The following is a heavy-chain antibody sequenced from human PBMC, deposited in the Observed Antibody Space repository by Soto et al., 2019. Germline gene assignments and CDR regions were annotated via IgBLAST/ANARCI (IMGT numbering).Heavy chain of an antibody. Sequence: ASVKVXCKAFGYTFTSYFMHWVRQAPGQGLEWMGIINPSGGSTSYAQKFQGRVTMTRDTSTSTVYMELSSLRSEDTAVYYCARDKQLVWYGYYYGMDVWGQGTTVTVSS. V-gene: IGHV1-46*01. CDR3: ARDKQLVWYGYYYGMDV. D-gene: IGHD6-6*01. CDR1: GYTFTSYF. J-gene: IGHJ6*02. CDR2: INPSGGST.